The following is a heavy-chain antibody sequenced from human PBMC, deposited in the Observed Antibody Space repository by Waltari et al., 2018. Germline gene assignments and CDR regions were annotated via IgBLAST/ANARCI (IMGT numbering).Heavy chain of an antibody. CDR3: AREGGIRGSYYPYYYGMDV. CDR1: GYSIRSGYY. Sequence: QVQLQESGPGLVKPSETLSLTCAVSGYSIRSGYYWGWIRQPPGKGLEWIGYIYYSGSTNYNPSLKSRVTISVDTSKNQFSLKLSSVTAADTAVYYCAREGGIRGSYYPYYYGMDVWGQGTTVTVSS. CDR2: IYYSGST. J-gene: IGHJ6*02. V-gene: IGHV4-61*01. D-gene: IGHD1-26*01.